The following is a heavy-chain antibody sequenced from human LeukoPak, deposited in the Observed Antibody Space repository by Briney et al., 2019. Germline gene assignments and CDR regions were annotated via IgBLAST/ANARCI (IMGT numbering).Heavy chain of an antibody. CDR3: AKSLFTSATGTGRAFHI. J-gene: IGHJ3*02. V-gene: IGHV3-48*01. Sequence: GGSLRLSCAASGFSFNDAWMNWVRQAPGKGLEWVSYISSSSSTIYYADPVKGQFTISRDNSKNTLYLQMTSLRAEDTAEYYCAKSLFTSATGTGRAFHIWGQGTMVTVSS. CDR2: ISSSSSTI. CDR1: GFSFNDAW. D-gene: IGHD1-1*01.